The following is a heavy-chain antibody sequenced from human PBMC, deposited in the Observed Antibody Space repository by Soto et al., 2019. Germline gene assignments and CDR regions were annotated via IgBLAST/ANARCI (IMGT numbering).Heavy chain of an antibody. CDR1: GGSISSGGYY. CDR2: IYYSGST. CDR3: ARAGPDYDILTGYPLHFDY. Sequence: QVQLQESGPGLVKPSQTLSLTCTVSGGSISSGGYYWSWIRQHPGKGLEWIGYIYYSGSTYYNPSLKSRVTISVDTSKNQFALKLSSVTAADTAVYYCARAGPDYDILTGYPLHFDYWGQGTLVTVSS. V-gene: IGHV4-31*03. D-gene: IGHD3-9*01. J-gene: IGHJ4*02.